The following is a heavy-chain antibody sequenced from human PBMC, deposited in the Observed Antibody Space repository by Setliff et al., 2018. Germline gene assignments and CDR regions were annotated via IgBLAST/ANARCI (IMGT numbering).Heavy chain of an antibody. D-gene: IGHD3-3*01. V-gene: IGHV3-30*11. CDR1: GFSFSTYA. J-gene: IGHJ6*03. CDR2: VSYDGRNK. Sequence: PGESLRLSCAASGFSFSTYAIHWVRQGPGKGLEWVAIVSYDGRNKYYADSVKGRFTISRDNSKNTVSLQMNSLRPEDTAVYYCARDGPLYDNFWNAPGYMDGWGKGTTVTVSS. CDR3: ARDGPLYDNFWNAPGYMDG.